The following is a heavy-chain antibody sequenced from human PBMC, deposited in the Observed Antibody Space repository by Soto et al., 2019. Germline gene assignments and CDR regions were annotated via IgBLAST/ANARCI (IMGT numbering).Heavy chain of an antibody. CDR2: TYYRSMWYY. D-gene: IGHD6-19*01. Sequence: SQTLSLTCAMSGDSVSSNSATWNWIRQSPSRGLEWLGRTYYRSMWYYDYAVSVKSRVSIDPDTAKNQLSLQLKSVTPEDTALYYCARALSGSHYIFAYRGQGTSVTVSS. J-gene: IGHJ4*02. CDR3: ARALSGSHYIFAY. V-gene: IGHV6-1*01. CDR1: GDSVSSNSAT.